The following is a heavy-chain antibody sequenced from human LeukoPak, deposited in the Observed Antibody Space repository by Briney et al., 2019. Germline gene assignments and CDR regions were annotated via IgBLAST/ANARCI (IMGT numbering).Heavy chain of an antibody. CDR1: GGSISSGGYY. D-gene: IGHD3-9*01. CDR3: ARYDNYPHQYDY. CDR2: IYYSGST. V-gene: IGHV4-31*03. J-gene: IGHJ4*02. Sequence: PSETLSLTCTVSGGSISSGGYYWSWIRQHPGKGLEWIGYIYYSGSTYYNPSLKSRITISVDTSKNQFSLKLSSVTAADTAVYYCARYDNYPHQYDYWGQGTPVTVSS.